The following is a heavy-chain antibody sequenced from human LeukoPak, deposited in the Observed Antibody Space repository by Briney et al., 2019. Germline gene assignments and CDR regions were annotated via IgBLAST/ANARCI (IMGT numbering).Heavy chain of an antibody. J-gene: IGHJ4*02. V-gene: IGHV4-38-2*02. CDR1: GYSISSGYY. CDR3: ARYTANTAGYSFDV. D-gene: IGHD3-22*01. Sequence: SETLSLTCTVSGYSISSGYYWSWLQQPPGKGLEWVATIHHRGVNYYHPSLKSRFTMSVDTSKNQFSLQLGSVTAVSTAVYYCARYTANTAGYSFDVWGQGALVTVSS. CDR2: IHHRGVN.